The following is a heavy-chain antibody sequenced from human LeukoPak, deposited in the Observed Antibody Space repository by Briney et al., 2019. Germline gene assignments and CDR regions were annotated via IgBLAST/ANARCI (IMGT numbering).Heavy chain of an antibody. CDR2: INPSGGST. J-gene: IGHJ4*02. CDR1: GYTFTSYY. V-gene: IGHV1-46*01. Sequence: GASVKVSCKASGYTFTSYYMHWVRQSPGQGLEWMGIINPSGGSTSDAQKFQGRVTMTRDTSTSTVYMELSSLRSEDTAVYYCARTVDSSSWPWPVEYWGQGTLVTVSS. CDR3: ARTVDSSSWPWPVEY. D-gene: IGHD6-13*01.